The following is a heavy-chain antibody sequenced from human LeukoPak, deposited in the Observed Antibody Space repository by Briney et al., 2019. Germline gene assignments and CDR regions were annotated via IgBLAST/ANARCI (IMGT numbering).Heavy chain of an antibody. J-gene: IGHJ4*02. CDR1: GGSISSGDYY. D-gene: IGHD3-9*01. Sequence: PSQTLSLTCTVSGGSISSGDYYWSWIRQPPGKGLEWIGYIYYSGSTYYNPSLKSRVTISVDTSKNQFSLKLSSVTAADTAVYYCARGYDVLTSHDYFDYWGQGTLVTVSS. V-gene: IGHV4-30-4*01. CDR3: ARGYDVLTSHDYFDY. CDR2: IYYSGST.